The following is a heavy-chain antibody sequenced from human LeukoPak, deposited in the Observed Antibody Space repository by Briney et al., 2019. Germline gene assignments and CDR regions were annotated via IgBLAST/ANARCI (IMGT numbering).Heavy chain of an antibody. CDR2: MNWNGGST. V-gene: IGHV3-20*04. Sequence: PGRSLRLSCAASGFIFDDYGMRWVRQAAGNGLEWVSGMNWNGGSTGYADSVKGRFTISRDNAKNSLYLQMNSLRAEDTALYYCARAGDYGDYDAFDIWGQGTMVTVSS. CDR1: GFIFDDYG. J-gene: IGHJ3*02. D-gene: IGHD4-17*01. CDR3: ARAGDYGDYDAFDI.